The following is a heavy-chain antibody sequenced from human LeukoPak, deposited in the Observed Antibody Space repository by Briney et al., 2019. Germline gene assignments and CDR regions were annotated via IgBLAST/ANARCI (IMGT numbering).Heavy chain of an antibody. V-gene: IGHV3-48*04. D-gene: IGHD3-22*01. Sequence: GGSLRLSCAASEFTFSSHSMNWVRQAPGKGLEWLSYIDSGSGNIYYRDSVKGRFTISRDNAKNSLYLQMNSLRAEDTAVYYCARVQTMIVVVTLPDYWGQGTLVTVSS. J-gene: IGHJ4*02. CDR1: EFTFSSHS. CDR3: ARVQTMIVVVTLPDY. CDR2: IDSGSGNI.